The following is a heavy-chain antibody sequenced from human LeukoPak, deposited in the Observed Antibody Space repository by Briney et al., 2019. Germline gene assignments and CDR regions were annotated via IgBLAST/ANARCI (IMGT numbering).Heavy chain of an antibody. Sequence: RRTPRLSPAASVFNLGDYWTTWVRATPPKGLECVATMKGEGSQRSSVDPAKDRFTISKDNPKTSLYLQMNSLRDKNMALYYCGDPDVHWGQGTLVTVSS. CDR1: VFNLGDYW. CDR3: GDPDVH. D-gene: IGHD1-14*01. J-gene: IGHJ1*01. V-gene: IGHV3-7*01. CDR2: MKGEGSQR.